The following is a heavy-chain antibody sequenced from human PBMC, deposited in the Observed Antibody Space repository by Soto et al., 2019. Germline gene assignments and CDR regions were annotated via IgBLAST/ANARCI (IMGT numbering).Heavy chain of an antibody. CDR2: IYYSGST. Sequence: SETLSLTCTVSGGSISSGDYYWSWIRQPPGKGLEWIGYIYYSGSTYYNLSLKSRVTISVDTSRNQFSLKLSSVTAADTAVYYCARDGDYYDSSGYSFDYWGQGTLVTVSS. CDR3: ARDGDYYDSSGYSFDY. CDR1: GGSISSGDYY. D-gene: IGHD3-22*01. V-gene: IGHV4-30-4*01. J-gene: IGHJ4*02.